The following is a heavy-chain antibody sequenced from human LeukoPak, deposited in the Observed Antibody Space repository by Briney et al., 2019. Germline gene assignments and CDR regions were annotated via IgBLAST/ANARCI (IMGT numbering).Heavy chain of an antibody. CDR3: ARGEGEEMATMSRVVFDY. Sequence: SETLSLTCTVSGGSIRSYYWSWIRQPPGKGLEWIGYIYYSGSTNYNPSLKSRVTISVDTSKNQFSLKLSSVTAADTAVYYCARGEGEEMATMSRVVFDYWGQGTLVTVSS. CDR2: IYYSGST. D-gene: IGHD5-24*01. J-gene: IGHJ4*02. CDR1: GGSIRSYY. V-gene: IGHV4-59*01.